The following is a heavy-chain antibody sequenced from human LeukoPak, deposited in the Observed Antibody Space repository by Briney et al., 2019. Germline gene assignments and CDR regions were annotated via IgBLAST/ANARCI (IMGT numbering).Heavy chain of an antibody. V-gene: IGHV3-7*01. CDR3: ARPTPARPDYFDY. CDR2: IKQGGSEK. J-gene: IGHJ4*02. Sequence: PGGSLRLSCAASGFTFSSYWMSWVRQAPGKGLEWVANIKQGGSEKYYVDSVKGRFTISRDNAKNSLYLQMNSLRAEDTAVYYCARPTPARPDYFDYWGQGTLVTVSS. CDR1: GFTFSSYW. D-gene: IGHD6-25*01.